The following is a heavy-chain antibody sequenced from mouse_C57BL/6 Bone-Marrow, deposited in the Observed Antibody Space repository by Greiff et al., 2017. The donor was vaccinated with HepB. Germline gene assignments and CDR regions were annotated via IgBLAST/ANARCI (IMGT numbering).Heavy chain of an antibody. CDR2: IDPSDSYT. CDR3: ARSAITRFAY. Sequence: VQLQQPGAELVMPGASVKLSCKASGYTFTSYWMHWVKQRPGQGLEWIGEIDPSDSYTNYNQKFKGKSTLTVDKSSSTAYMQRSSLTSEDSAVYYCARSAITRFAYWGQGTLVTVSA. CDR1: GYTFTSYW. J-gene: IGHJ3*01. V-gene: IGHV1-69*01. D-gene: IGHD2-4*01.